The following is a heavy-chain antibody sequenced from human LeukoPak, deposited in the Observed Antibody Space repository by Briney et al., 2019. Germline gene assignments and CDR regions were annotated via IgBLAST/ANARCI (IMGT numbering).Heavy chain of an antibody. CDR2: ISSSSSSI. CDR1: GFTFSSYS. V-gene: IGHV3-21*04. J-gene: IGHJ4*02. Sequence: GGSLRLSCAASGFTFSSYSMNWVRQAPGKGLEWVSSISSSSSSIYYADSLKGRFTISRDNSKNTLYLQMNSLRAEDTAVYYCAKVGYIAVFDYWGQGTLVTVSS. D-gene: IGHD6-19*01. CDR3: AKVGYIAVFDY.